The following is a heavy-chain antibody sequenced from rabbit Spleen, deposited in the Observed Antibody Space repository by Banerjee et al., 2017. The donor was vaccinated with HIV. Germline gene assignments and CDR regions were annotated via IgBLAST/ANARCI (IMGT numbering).Heavy chain of an antibody. CDR3: ARDTSSSFSSYGMDL. V-gene: IGHV1S40*01. CDR2: IDTGSSGFT. J-gene: IGHJ6*01. CDR1: RFSFSSNYY. D-gene: IGHD1-1*01. Sequence: QSLEESGGDLVKPGASLTLTCTASRFSFSSNYYMCWVRQAPGKGLEWIACIDTGSSGFTYFASWAKGRFTISKTSSTTVTLQMTSLTAADTATYFCARDTSSSFSSYGMDLWGPGTLVTVS.